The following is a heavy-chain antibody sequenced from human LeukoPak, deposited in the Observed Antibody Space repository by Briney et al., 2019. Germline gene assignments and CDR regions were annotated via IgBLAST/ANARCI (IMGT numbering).Heavy chain of an antibody. D-gene: IGHD2-15*01. CDR3: ARSNIVVVVAATAYFDY. Sequence: PGGSLRLSCAASGFTFTTYPMSWVRQAPGKGLEWVSAISASGGGTYYADSVKGRFTISRDNAKNSLYLQMNSLRAEDTAVYYCARSNIVVVVAATAYFDYWGQGTLVTVSS. CDR1: GFTFTTYP. CDR2: ISASGGGT. V-gene: IGHV3-23*01. J-gene: IGHJ4*02.